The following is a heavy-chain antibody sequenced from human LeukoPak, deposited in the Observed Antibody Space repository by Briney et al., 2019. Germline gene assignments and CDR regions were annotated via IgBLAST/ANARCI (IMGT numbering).Heavy chain of an antibody. J-gene: IGHJ4*02. CDR2: IYTSGST. Sequence: SETLSLTCTVSGGSISSYYWSWIRQPAGKGLEWIGRIYTSGSTNYNPSLKSRVTMSVDTSKKQFSLRLSSVTAADTAVYYCARVGYSSGWYDFDYWGQGTLVTVSS. CDR3: ARVGYSSGWYDFDY. V-gene: IGHV4-4*07. CDR1: GGSISSYY. D-gene: IGHD6-19*01.